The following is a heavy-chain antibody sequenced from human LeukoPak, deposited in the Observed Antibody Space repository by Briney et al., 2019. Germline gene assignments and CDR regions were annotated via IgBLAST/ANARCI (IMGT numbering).Heavy chain of an antibody. J-gene: IGHJ4*02. D-gene: IGHD2-2*01. CDR1: GFTFSSYG. CDR3: ARVRRRYCSSTSCSRREYFDY. V-gene: IGHV4-34*01. Sequence: LRLSCAASGFTFSSYGMHWVRQAPGKGLEWIGEINHSGSTNYNPSLKSRVTISVDTSKNQFSLKLSSVTAADTAVYYCARVRRRYCSSTSCSRREYFDYWGQGTLVTVSS. CDR2: INHSGST.